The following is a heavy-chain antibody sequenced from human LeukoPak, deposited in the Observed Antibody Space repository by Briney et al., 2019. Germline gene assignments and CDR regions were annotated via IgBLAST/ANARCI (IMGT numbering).Heavy chain of an antibody. V-gene: IGHV1-46*01. CDR2: INPSGGST. CDR1: GYTFTSYY. Sequence: ASVKVSCKASGYTFTSYYMHWVRQAPGQGLEWMGIINPSGGSTSYAQKFQGRVTMTRDTSISTAYMELSRLRSDDTAVYYCARDLPQLSYSSGWYGDFDYWGQGTLVTVSS. J-gene: IGHJ4*02. D-gene: IGHD6-19*01. CDR3: ARDLPQLSYSSGWYGDFDY.